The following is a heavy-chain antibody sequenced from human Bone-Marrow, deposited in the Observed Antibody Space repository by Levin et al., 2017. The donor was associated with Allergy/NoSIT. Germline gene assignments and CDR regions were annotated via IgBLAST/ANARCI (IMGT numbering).Heavy chain of an antibody. CDR2: IWYDGSNK. V-gene: IGHV3-33*01. CDR3: ARGLSNLDY. CDR1: GFTFSSYG. J-gene: IGHJ4*02. Sequence: LSLTCAASGFTFSSYGMHWVRQAPGKGLEWVAVIWYDGSNKYYADSVKGRFTISRDNSKNTLYLQMNSLRAEDTAVYYCARGLSNLDYWGQGTLVTVSS. D-gene: IGHD2/OR15-2a*01.